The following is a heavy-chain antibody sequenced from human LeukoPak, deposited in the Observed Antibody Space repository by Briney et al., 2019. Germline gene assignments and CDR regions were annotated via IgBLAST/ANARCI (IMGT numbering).Heavy chain of an antibody. V-gene: IGHV3-23*01. CDR3: AKAAYYGSGSPLYYFDY. J-gene: IGHJ4*02. CDR1: GFTFTSSA. Sequence: GRSLRLSCAASGFTFTSSAMSWVRQAPGKGLEWVSAISGSGDSTYYADSVKGRFTISRDNSKNTLYLQMNSLRAEDTAVYYCAKAAYYGSGSPLYYFDYWGQGTLVTVSS. CDR2: ISGSGDST. D-gene: IGHD3-10*01.